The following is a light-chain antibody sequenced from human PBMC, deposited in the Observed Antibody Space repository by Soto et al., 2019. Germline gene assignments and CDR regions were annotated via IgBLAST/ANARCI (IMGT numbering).Light chain of an antibody. J-gene: IGKJ4*01. CDR2: RTS. V-gene: IGKV3-20*01. Sequence: EIVLTQSPDTLSLSPGERATLSCRASQSVSSSFLAWYQQKPGQAPRLLIYRTSTRATGIPDRFTGSGSGTDLTLTIRRLEPEEFAVYYCQQYESSPLTFGGGTKVEIK. CDR1: QSVSSSF. CDR3: QQYESSPLT.